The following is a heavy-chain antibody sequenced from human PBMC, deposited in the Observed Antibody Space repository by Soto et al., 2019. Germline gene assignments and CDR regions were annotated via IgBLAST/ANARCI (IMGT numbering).Heavy chain of an antibody. CDR1: GFTFSSYW. J-gene: IGHJ6*03. V-gene: IGHV3-7*01. CDR2: IKQDGSEK. D-gene: IGHD2-15*01. Sequence: GGSLRLSCAASGFTFSSYWMSWVRQAPGKGLEWVANIKQDGSEKYYVDSVKGRFTISRDNAKNSLYLQMNSLRAEDTAVYYCARPGGLLGYYYYYYMDVWGKGTTVTVSS. CDR3: ARPGGLLGYYYYYYMDV.